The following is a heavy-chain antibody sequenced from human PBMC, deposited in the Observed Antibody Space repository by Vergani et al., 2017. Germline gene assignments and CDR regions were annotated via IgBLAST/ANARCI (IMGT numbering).Heavy chain of an antibody. V-gene: IGHV4-34*01. D-gene: IGHD3-10*01. J-gene: IGHJ4*02. CDR2: INHSGST. CDR3: ARVVGPYYFDY. CDR1: GGSFSGYY. Sequence: QLQLQESGSGLVKPSETLSLTCAVYGGSFSGYYWSWIRQPPGKGLEWIGEINHSGSTNYNPSLKSRVTISVDTSKNQFSLKLSSVTAADTAVYYCARVVGPYYFDYWGQGTLVTVSS.